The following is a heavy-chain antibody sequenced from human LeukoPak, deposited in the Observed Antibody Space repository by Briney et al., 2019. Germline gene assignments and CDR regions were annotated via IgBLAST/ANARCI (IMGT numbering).Heavy chain of an antibody. CDR3: ARRGIRFDSSGWYDY. V-gene: IGHV1-69*05. Sequence: GASVKVSCXASGGTFSSYAISWVRQAPGQGLEWMGGIIPIFGTANYAQKFQGRVTITTDESTSTAYMELSSLRSEDTAVYYCARRGIRFDSSGWYDYWGQGTLVTVSS. J-gene: IGHJ4*02. D-gene: IGHD6-19*01. CDR1: GGTFSSYA. CDR2: IIPIFGTA.